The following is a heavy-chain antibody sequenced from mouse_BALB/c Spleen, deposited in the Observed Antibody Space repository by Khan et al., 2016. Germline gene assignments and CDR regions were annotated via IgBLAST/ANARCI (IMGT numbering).Heavy chain of an antibody. CDR1: GYTFTSYW. J-gene: IGHJ3*01. V-gene: IGHV1-7*01. D-gene: IGHD2-1*01. Sequence: VQLQESGAELAKPGASVKMSCKASGYTFTSYWMHWVKQRPGQGLEWIGYINPSTGYTEYNQKFKDKATLTADKSSSPAYMQLSSLTSEDAAVYYCARWDYYGNYLFAYWGQGTLVTVSA. CDR2: INPSTGYT. CDR3: ARWDYYGNYLFAY.